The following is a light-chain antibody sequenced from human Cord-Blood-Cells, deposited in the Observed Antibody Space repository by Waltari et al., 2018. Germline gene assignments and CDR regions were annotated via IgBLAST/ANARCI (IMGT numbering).Light chain of an antibody. V-gene: IGKV1-39*01. J-gene: IGKJ1*01. CDR3: QQSYSTPWT. CDR2: AAS. Sequence: DIQMTHSPSSLFASVGDRVPITCRASQGISSYLNWYQQKPGKAPKLLIYAASSLQSGVPSRFSGSGSGTDFTLTISSLPPEDFATYYCQQSYSTPWTFGQGTKVEIK. CDR1: QGISSY.